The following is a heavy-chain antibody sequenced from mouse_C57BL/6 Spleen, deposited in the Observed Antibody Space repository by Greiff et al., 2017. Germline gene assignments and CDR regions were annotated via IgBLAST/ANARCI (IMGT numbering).Heavy chain of an antibody. CDR2: ISSGSSTI. CDR1: GFTFSDYG. CDR3: ASETAQATFAY. V-gene: IGHV5-17*01. Sequence: EVQGVESGGGLVKPGGSLKLSCAASGFTFSDYGMHWVRQAPEKGLEWVAYISSGSSTIYYADTVKGRFTISRDNAKNTLFLQMTSLRSEDTAMYYCASETAQATFAYWGQGTLVTVSA. J-gene: IGHJ3*01. D-gene: IGHD3-2*02.